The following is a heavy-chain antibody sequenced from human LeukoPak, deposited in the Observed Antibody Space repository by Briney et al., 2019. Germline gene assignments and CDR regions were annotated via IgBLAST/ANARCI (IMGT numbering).Heavy chain of an antibody. V-gene: IGHV3-30*04. CDR1: GFTFSSYA. CDR2: ISYDGGNK. Sequence: GGSLRLSCAASGFTFSSYAMSWVRQAPGKGLEWVAVISYDGGNKYYADSVKGRFTISRDNSKNTLSLQMNSLRAEDTAVYYCARDSSPYSSGWYYYFDYWGQGTLVTVSS. CDR3: ARDSSPYSSGWYYYFDY. D-gene: IGHD6-19*01. J-gene: IGHJ4*02.